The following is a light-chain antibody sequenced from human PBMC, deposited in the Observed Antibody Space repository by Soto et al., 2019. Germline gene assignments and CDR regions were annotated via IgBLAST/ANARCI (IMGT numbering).Light chain of an antibody. Sequence: EVVLTQSPGTLSLSPGERVTLYCRPSQTVKNNYLAWYQQKPGRAPRLLIFGAFNRATGIPDRFSGSVSGTDFTLTISRLEPKDFAMYYCQQYDTSPLTFGGGTKVDI. CDR1: QTVKNNY. J-gene: IGKJ4*01. V-gene: IGKV3-20*01. CDR2: GAF. CDR3: QQYDTSPLT.